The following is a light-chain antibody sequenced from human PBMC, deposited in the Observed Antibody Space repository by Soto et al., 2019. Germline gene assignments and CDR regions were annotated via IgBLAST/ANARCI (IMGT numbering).Light chain of an antibody. V-gene: IGKV3-11*01. Sequence: EIVLTQSPATLSLSPGERATLSCRTSQGVRSCLAWYQQNPGQAPRLLIYDAFNRAAGIPARFSGSGSGTDFTLTISSLEPEDFAVYCCQQRDNWPWTFGQGTKVEIK. CDR1: QGVRSC. J-gene: IGKJ1*01. CDR3: QQRDNWPWT. CDR2: DAF.